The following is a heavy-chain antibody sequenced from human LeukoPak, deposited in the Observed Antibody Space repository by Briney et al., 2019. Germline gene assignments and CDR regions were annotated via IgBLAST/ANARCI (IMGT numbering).Heavy chain of an antibody. CDR1: GGSISSYY. CDR2: INHSGST. Sequence: SETLSLTCTVSGGSISSYYWSWIRQPPGKGLEWIGEINHSGSTNYNPSLKSRVTISVDTSKNQFSLKLSSVTAADTAVYYCARSRPYGSGSYYTNWGQGTLVTVSS. V-gene: IGHV4-34*01. D-gene: IGHD3-10*01. CDR3: ARSRPYGSGSYYTN. J-gene: IGHJ4*02.